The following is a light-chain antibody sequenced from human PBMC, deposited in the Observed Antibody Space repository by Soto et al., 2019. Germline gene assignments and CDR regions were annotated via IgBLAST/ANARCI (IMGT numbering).Light chain of an antibody. CDR2: GAA. CDR1: QTIIGNY. J-gene: IGKJ3*01. CDR3: QQYEDSPFT. Sequence: ESVLTQSPGTLSLSPGERATLSCRASQTIIGNYLAWYQQKPGQAPRLLIYGAATRATGVPDRFSGSGFGTDFTLSISSLEPEDFAVYYCQQYEDSPFTFGPGTRVDIK. V-gene: IGKV3-20*01.